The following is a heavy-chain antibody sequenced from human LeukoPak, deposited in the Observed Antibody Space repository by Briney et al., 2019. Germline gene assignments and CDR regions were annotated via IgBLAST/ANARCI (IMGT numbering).Heavy chain of an antibody. CDR3: ARDRGGSRSDC. CDR2: VYSGVTT. Sequence: AGSLRLSCAASGFTVSTNYMSWVRQPPEEGLEWVSVVYSGVTTYYADTAKGRFTISRDNSKNKLYPQMNSLRAEDTAVYYCARDRGGSRSDCWGQGTLVTVSS. J-gene: IGHJ4*02. CDR1: GFTVSTNY. D-gene: IGHD6-13*01. V-gene: IGHV3-66*01.